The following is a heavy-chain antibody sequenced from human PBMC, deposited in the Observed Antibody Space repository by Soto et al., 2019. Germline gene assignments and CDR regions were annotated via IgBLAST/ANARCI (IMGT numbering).Heavy chain of an antibody. J-gene: IGHJ6*02. CDR3: ASYIAAAGYYYYYYGMDV. Sequence: ASVKVSCKASGVTFSSYAISWVRQAPGQGLEWMGGIIPIFGTANYAQKFQGRVTITADESTSTAYMELSSLSSEDTAVYYCASYIAAAGYYYYYYGMDVWGQGTTVTVSS. CDR2: IIPIFGTA. D-gene: IGHD6-13*01. V-gene: IGHV1-69*13. CDR1: GVTFSSYA.